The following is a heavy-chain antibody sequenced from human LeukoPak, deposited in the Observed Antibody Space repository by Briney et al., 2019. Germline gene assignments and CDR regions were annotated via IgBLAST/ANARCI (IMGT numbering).Heavy chain of an antibody. CDR3: ARAVYDFWSGYYTFDY. J-gene: IGHJ4*02. Sequence: GGSLRLSCAASGFTFSSYSMNWVRQAPGKGLEWVSSISSSSSYIYYADSVKGRFTISRDNSKNTLYLQMNSLRAEDTAVYYCARAVYDFWSGYYTFDYWGQGTLVTVSS. D-gene: IGHD3-3*01. CDR1: GFTFSSYS. CDR2: ISSSSSYI. V-gene: IGHV3-21*01.